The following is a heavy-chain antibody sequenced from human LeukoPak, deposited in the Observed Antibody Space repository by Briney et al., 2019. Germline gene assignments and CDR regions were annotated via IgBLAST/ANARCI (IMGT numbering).Heavy chain of an antibody. V-gene: IGHV3-33*01. J-gene: IGHJ4*02. CDR3: ARGGGSSGWYYNFDY. CDR2: IWYDGSNK. D-gene: IGHD6-19*01. CDR1: GFTFSSYG. Sequence: GGSLRLSCAASGFTFSSYGMHWVRQAPGKGLEWVAVIWYDGSNKYYADSVRGRFTISRDNSKNTLYLQMNSLRAEDTAVYYCARGGGSSGWYYNFDYWGQGTLVTVSS.